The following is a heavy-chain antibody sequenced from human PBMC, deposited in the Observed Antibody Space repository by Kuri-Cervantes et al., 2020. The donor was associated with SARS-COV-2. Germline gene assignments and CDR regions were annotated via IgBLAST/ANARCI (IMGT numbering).Heavy chain of an antibody. D-gene: IGHD6-13*01. CDR3: AGGRRVKQQLAFDP. CDR1: GFTFSSYW. Sequence: GGSLRLSCEVSGFTFSSYWMSWVRQAPGKGLEWVANIKQDGSEKYYVDPVKGRFTISRDNAKNSLYLQMNSLRAEDTAVYYCAGGRRVKQQLAFDPWGQGTLVTVSS. CDR2: IKQDGSEK. J-gene: IGHJ5*02. V-gene: IGHV3-7*03.